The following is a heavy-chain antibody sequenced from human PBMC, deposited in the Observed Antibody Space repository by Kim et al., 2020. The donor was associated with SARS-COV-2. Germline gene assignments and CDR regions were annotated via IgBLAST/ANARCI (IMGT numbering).Heavy chain of an antibody. Sequence: ASVKVSCKASGYTFTSYYMHWVRQAPGQGLEWMGIINPSGVSTSYAQKFQGRVTMTRDTSTSTVYMELSSLRSEDTAGYYCARGGQRYSSSWSYYYGMDVWGQGTTVTVSS. V-gene: IGHV1-46*01. D-gene: IGHD6-13*01. CDR1: GYTFTSYY. CDR3: ARGGQRYSSSWSYYYGMDV. CDR2: INPSGVST. J-gene: IGHJ6*02.